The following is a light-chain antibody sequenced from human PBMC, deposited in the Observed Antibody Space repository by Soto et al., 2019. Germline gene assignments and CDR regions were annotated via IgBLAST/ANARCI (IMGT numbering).Light chain of an antibody. CDR1: QSVSNY. J-gene: IGKJ2*01. CDR2: GAS. V-gene: IGKV3-11*01. Sequence: EIVLTQSPATLSLSPGERATLSCRASQSVSNYLAWYQQKPGQAPRLLIYGASNRATGIPARFTGSGSGTDFTRTISSLEPEDFAVYYCQHRGEWPRTFGQGTKLEIK. CDR3: QHRGEWPRT.